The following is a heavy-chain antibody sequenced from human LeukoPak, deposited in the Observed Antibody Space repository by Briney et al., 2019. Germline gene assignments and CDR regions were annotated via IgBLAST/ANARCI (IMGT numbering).Heavy chain of an antibody. CDR3: ARVASPGYSGYAYP. CDR1: GYTFTSYD. D-gene: IGHD5-12*01. Sequence: ASVKVSCKASGYTFTSYDINWVRQATGHGLEWMGWMKPNSGNTGYAQKFQGRVTMTRNTSISTAYMELSSLRSEDTAVYYCARVASPGYSGYAYPWGQGTLVTVSS. V-gene: IGHV1-8*01. J-gene: IGHJ5*02. CDR2: MKPNSGNT.